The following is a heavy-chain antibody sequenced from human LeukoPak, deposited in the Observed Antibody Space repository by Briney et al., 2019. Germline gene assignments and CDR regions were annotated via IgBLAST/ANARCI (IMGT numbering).Heavy chain of an antibody. J-gene: IGHJ4*02. V-gene: IGHV1-18*01. CDR3: ARDDNYGIFVNVDY. D-gene: IGHD4-11*01. CDR1: GYTFTSYA. Sequence: ASVKVSCKASGYTFTSYAMNWVRQAPGQGLEWMGWISTSTGDTKYTQKFQGRVTLTTDTSTSTAYMELSSLRSDDTAVYYCARDDNYGIFVNVDYWGQGTLVTVSS. CDR2: ISTSTGDT.